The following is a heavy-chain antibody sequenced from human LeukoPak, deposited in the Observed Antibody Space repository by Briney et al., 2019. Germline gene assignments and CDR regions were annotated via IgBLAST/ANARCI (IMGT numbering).Heavy chain of an antibody. V-gene: IGHV3-74*01. CDR1: GFSFSSYW. Sequence: GGSLRLSCAASGFSFSSYWMNWVRQVPGKGLVWVSRINSDGSSISYADSVKGRFAISRDNAENTLYLQMNSLRVEDTAVYYCVRSAFHAGSGNYYDYWGQGTLVTVSS. D-gene: IGHD3-22*01. CDR2: INSDGSSI. J-gene: IGHJ4*02. CDR3: VRSAFHAGSGNYYDY.